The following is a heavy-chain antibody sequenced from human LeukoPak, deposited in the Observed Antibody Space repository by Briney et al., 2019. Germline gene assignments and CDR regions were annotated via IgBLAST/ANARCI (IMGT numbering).Heavy chain of an antibody. CDR1: GFTFRNHG. CDR3: ARDIASVRMDV. V-gene: IGHV3-33*01. CDR2: TWYDGSNQ. Sequence: GGSLRLSCAASGFTFRNHGMHWVRQAPGQGLEWVAVTWYDGSNQYYADSVKGRFTISRDNSRNMLYLQVSSLRAEDTAVYYCARDIASVRMDVWGQGTTVIVSS. J-gene: IGHJ6*02. D-gene: IGHD2-21*01.